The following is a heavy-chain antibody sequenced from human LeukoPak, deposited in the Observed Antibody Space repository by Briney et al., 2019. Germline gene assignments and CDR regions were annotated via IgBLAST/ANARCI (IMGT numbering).Heavy chain of an antibody. V-gene: IGHV3-30-3*01. CDR3: ARVPELLWFGELFFDC. CDR1: GFTFSSYA. CDR2: ISYDGSNK. J-gene: IGHJ4*02. D-gene: IGHD3-10*01. Sequence: GGSLRLSCAASGFTFSSYAMHWVRQAPGKGLEWVAVISYDGSNKYYADSVKGRFTISRDNSKNTLYLQMNSLRAEDTAVYYCARVPELLWFGELFFDCWGQGTLVTVSS.